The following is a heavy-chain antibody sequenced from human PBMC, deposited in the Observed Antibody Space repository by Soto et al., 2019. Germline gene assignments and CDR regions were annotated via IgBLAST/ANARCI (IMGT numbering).Heavy chain of an antibody. Sequence: SGGSLRLSCAASGFTFSSYAMHWVRQAPGKGLEWVSGLSGSGSSTDYADSVKGRFTTSRDNSKNTLYLQMNSLRAEDTAVYYCAKDRVVGYDSAFDYWGQGTLVTVSS. J-gene: IGHJ4*02. CDR3: AKDRVVGYDSAFDY. CDR1: GFTFSSYA. CDR2: LSGSGSST. V-gene: IGHV3-23*01. D-gene: IGHD3-22*01.